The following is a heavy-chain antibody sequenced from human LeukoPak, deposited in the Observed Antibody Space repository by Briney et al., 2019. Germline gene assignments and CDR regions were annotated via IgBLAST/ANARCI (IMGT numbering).Heavy chain of an antibody. CDR2: ISSSSSYI. CDR3: ARDRTAMVTPLDY. V-gene: IGHV3-21*01. D-gene: IGHD5-18*01. Sequence: TGGSLRLSCAASGFTFSSYSMNWVRQAPGKGLEWVSSISSSSSYIYYADSVKGRFTISRDSAKNSLYLQMNSLRAEDTAVYYCARDRTAMVTPLDYWGQGTLVTVSS. J-gene: IGHJ4*02. CDR1: GFTFSSYS.